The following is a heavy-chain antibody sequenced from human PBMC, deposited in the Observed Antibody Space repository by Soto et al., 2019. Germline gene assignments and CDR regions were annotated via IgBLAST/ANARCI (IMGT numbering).Heavy chain of an antibody. Sequence: QLQLQESGSGLVKPSQTLSLTCAVSGGSISSGGYSWSWIRQPPGKGLEWIGYIYHSGSTYYNPALKSRLTIAVDRSKNQFSLKLISVTAADTAVYYCAAGGGLPRYSWGQGTLVTVSS. CDR3: AAGGGLPRYS. D-gene: IGHD1-26*01. CDR1: GGSISSGGYS. CDR2: IYHSGST. J-gene: IGHJ4*02. V-gene: IGHV4-30-2*01.